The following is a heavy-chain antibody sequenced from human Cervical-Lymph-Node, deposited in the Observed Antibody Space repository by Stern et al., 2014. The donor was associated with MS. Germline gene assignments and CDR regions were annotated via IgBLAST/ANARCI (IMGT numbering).Heavy chain of an antibody. J-gene: IGHJ4*02. V-gene: IGHV5-51*01. CDR1: GYTFTDHW. CDR3: ARQREQWLTDF. Sequence: EVQLVQSGAEVKEPGESLKISCKGSGYTFTDHWIGWVRQKPEKGLEWVAIIYPGDSDTRYSPSFQGQVTVSTDKSTTTASLQWSSLRSSDTAIYYCARQREQWLTDFWGQGTLVTVSS. D-gene: IGHD6-19*01. CDR2: IYPGDSDT.